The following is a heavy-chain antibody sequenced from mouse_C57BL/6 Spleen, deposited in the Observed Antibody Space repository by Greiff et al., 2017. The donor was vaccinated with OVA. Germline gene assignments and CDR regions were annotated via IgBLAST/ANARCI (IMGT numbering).Heavy chain of an antibody. CDR3: ARKTTVVATRDAMDY. CDR2: IWSGGST. V-gene: IGHV2-2*01. J-gene: IGHJ4*01. Sequence: QVHVKQSGPGLVQPSQSLSITCTVSGFSLTSYGVHWVRQSPGKGLEWLGVIWSGGSTDYNAAFISRLSISKDNSKSKVFFKMNSLQADDTAIYYCARKTTVVATRDAMDYWGQGTSVTVSS. CDR1: GFSLTSYG. D-gene: IGHD1-1*01.